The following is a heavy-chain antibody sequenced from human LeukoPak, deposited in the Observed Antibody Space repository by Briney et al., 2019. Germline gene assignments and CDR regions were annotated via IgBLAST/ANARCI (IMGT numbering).Heavy chain of an antibody. CDR2: TSDDGKKK. J-gene: IGHJ5*02. D-gene: IGHD6-13*01. Sequence: GGSLRLSCVAFGFTFSRYDVHWVRQAPGKGLEWVAVTSDDGKKKIYADSVKGRFAISRDNSKNTLYLQMSSLRAEDTALYYCARAAAETGAFRDNWFDPWGQGTLVTVSS. CDR1: GFTFSRYD. V-gene: IGHV3-30*09. CDR3: ARAAAETGAFRDNWFDP.